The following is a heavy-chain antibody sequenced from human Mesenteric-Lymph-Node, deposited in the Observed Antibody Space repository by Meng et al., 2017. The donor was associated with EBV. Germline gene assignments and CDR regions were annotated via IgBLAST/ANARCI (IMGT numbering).Heavy chain of an antibody. D-gene: IGHD3-22*01. J-gene: IGHJ4*02. CDR1: GGSVSSSSYY. Sequence: QLPESGPGLVKPSETLSLTCSVSGGSVSSSSYYWGWIRRPPGKGLEWIGSIYYSGSIYYNPSLKSRVTISVDTSKNQFSLKLSSVTAADTAVYYCARTYYYDSSGYAPFDYWGQGTLVTVSS. CDR2: IYYSGSI. CDR3: ARTYYYDSSGYAPFDY. V-gene: IGHV4-39*07.